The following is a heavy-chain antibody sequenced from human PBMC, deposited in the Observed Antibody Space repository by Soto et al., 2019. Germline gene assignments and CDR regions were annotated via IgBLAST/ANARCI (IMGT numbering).Heavy chain of an antibody. D-gene: IGHD3-22*01. CDR2: INHSGST. Sequence: PSETLSLTCAVYGGSFSGYYWSWIRQPPGKGLEWIGEINHSGSTNYNPSLKSRVTISVDTSKNQFSLKLSSVTAADTAVYYCARGRAYYDSSGYPPKKDYFDYWGQGTLVTVSS. J-gene: IGHJ4*02. CDR3: ARGRAYYDSSGYPPKKDYFDY. CDR1: GGSFSGYY. V-gene: IGHV4-34*01.